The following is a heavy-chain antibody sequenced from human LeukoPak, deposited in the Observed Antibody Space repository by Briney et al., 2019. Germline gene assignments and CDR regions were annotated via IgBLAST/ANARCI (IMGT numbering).Heavy chain of an antibody. D-gene: IGHD3-10*01. CDR2: LYSAGAT. Sequence: GGSVPLSCAASGLNYSSNYMSWLRQAPGKGLAGVSILYSAGATYYADPVSGRFTISRDSSKNTVSLQMNSLRAEDTAVYYCASGGMGARKYYSDPFHHWGQGTLVTVSS. CDR1: GLNYSSNY. CDR3: ASGGMGARKYYSDPFHH. V-gene: IGHV3-53*01. J-gene: IGHJ4*02.